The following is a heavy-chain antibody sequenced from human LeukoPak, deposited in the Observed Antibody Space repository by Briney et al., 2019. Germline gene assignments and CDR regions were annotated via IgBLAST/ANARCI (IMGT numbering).Heavy chain of an antibody. Sequence: GASVKVSCKASGYTFTGYYMHWVRQAPGQGLEWMGRINPNSGGTNYAQKFRGRVTMTRDTSISTAYMELSRLRSDDTAVYYCAVGIYCSSTSCYYYYYYGMDVWGQGTTVTVSS. CDR3: AVGIYCSSTSCYYYYYYGMDV. CDR1: GYTFTGYY. D-gene: IGHD2-2*01. V-gene: IGHV1-2*06. CDR2: INPNSGGT. J-gene: IGHJ6*02.